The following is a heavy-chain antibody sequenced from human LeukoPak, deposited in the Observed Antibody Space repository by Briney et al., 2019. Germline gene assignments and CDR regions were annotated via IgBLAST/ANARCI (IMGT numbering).Heavy chain of an antibody. J-gene: IGHJ4*02. V-gene: IGHV3-30*18. CDR3: AKDRTSGSITMVRGVIID. CDR2: ISYDGSNK. Sequence: GGSLRLSCAASGFTFSSYGMHWVRQAPGKGLEWVAVISYDGSNKYYADSVKGRFTISRDNSKNTLYLQMNSLRAEDTAVYYCAKDRTSGSITMVRGVIIDWGQGTLVTVSS. CDR1: GFTFSSYG. D-gene: IGHD3-10*01.